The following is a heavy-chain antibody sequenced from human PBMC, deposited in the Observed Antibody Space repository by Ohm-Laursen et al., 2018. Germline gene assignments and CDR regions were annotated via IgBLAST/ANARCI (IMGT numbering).Heavy chain of an antibody. CDR2: IRSKAYGGTT. V-gene: IGHV3-49*04. Sequence: SLRLSCAASGFIFSNYAMSWVRQAPGKGLEWVGFIRSKAYGGTTEYAASVKGRFTVSRDDSKTIAYLQMNSLKPEDTAVYYCARRGGYTYVDYWGQGTLVTVSS. D-gene: IGHD5-18*01. CDR1: GFIFSNYA. J-gene: IGHJ4*02. CDR3: ARRGGYTYVDY.